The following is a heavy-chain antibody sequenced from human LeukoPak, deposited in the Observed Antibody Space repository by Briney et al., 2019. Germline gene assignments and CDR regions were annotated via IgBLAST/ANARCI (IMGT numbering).Heavy chain of an antibody. J-gene: IGHJ4*02. D-gene: IGHD5-24*01. V-gene: IGHV5-51*01. Sequence: GESLKISCKGSGYSFTSYWIGWVRQMPGKCLEWMGIIYPGDSDTRYSPSFQGQVTISADKSISTAYLQWSSLKASDTAMYYCARQSTDDGYKFDYWGQGTLVTVSS. CDR2: IYPGDSDT. CDR1: GYSFTSYW. CDR3: ARQSTDDGYKFDY.